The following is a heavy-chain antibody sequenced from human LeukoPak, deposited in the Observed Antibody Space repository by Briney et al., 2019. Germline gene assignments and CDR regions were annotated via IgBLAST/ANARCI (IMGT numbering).Heavy chain of an antibody. CDR1: GYTFTNYI. Sequence: ASVKVSCKASGYTFTNYIISWVRQAPGQGLEWMGWISAYNGNTNYAQKLQGSVTMTTDTSTATAYMELRSLRSDDTAVYYCARGGNYFRFDPWGQGTLVTVSS. CDR2: ISAYNGNT. V-gene: IGHV1-18*01. J-gene: IGHJ5*02. D-gene: IGHD1-26*01. CDR3: ARGGNYFRFDP.